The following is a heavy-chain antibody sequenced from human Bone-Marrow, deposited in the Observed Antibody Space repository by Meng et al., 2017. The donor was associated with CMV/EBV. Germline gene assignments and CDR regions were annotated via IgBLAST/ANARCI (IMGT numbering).Heavy chain of an antibody. CDR1: GFTFSGSA. J-gene: IGHJ4*02. D-gene: IGHD3-22*01. V-gene: IGHV3-73*01. CDR2: IRSKANSYAT. CDR3: TRHGGYDSSGYYVH. Sequence: GESLKISCAASGFTFSGSAMHWVRQASGKGLEWVGRIRSKANSYATAYAASVKGRFTISRDDSKNTAYLQMNSLKIEDTAVYYCTRHGGYDSSGYYVHWGQGTLVTVSS.